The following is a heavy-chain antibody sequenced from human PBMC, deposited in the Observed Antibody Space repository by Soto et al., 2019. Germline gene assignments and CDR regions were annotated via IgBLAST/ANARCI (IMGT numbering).Heavy chain of an antibody. CDR3: VKGHSDSYYYFDY. V-gene: IGHV3-23*01. D-gene: IGHD3-22*01. CDR2: IRGSGGDT. CDR1: GFTFSFCA. J-gene: IGHJ4*02. Sequence: EVQLLESGGGLVQPGGSLRLSCAASGFTFSFCAMSWVRQAPGKGLKWVSSIRGSGGDTYYADSVRGRFTISRDNSKYPLYLQMNSLRVEDTAVYDCVKGHSDSYYYFDYWGQGTLVTVSS.